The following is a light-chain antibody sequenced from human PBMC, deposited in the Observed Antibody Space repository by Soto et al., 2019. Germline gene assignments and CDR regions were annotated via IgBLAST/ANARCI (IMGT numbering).Light chain of an antibody. CDR3: QQRSNWLWT. Sequence: EIVMTQSPATLSLSPGDSATLSCKASQSVDTYLVWYKQKSGQAPRLLIYDASNRATGTPARFSGSGSGTEFTLTISSLEPEDFAVYYCQQRSNWLWTFGQGTKVDI. CDR2: DAS. J-gene: IGKJ1*01. V-gene: IGKV3-11*01. CDR1: QSVDTY.